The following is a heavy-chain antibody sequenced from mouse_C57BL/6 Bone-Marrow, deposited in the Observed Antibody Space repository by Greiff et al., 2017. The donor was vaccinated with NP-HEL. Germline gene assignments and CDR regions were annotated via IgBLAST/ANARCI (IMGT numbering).Heavy chain of an antibody. D-gene: IGHD1-1*01. J-gene: IGHJ3*01. V-gene: IGHV1-49*01. CDR3: ARGDYYGRSYF. CDR2: FTMYSDAP. CDR1: YFAFMASA. Sequence: LMESGAELVRPGSSVKLSCKDSYFAFMASAMHWVKQRPGHGLEWIGSFTMYSDAPEYTENFKGKATLTANTSSSTSYMELSSLTSEDSAVYYRARGDYYGRSYFWGQGTLVTVSA.